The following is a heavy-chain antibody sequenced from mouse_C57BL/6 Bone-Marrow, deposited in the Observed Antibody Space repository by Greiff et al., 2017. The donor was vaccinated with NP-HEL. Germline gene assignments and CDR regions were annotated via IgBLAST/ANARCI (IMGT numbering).Heavy chain of an antibody. J-gene: IGHJ2*01. CDR1: GYTFTSYW. CDR2: IHPNSGST. V-gene: IGHV1-64*01. D-gene: IGHD3-1*01. Sequence: VQLQQPGAELVKPGASVKLSCKASGYTFTSYWMHWVKQRPGQGLEWIGMIHPNSGSTNYNEKFKSKATLTVDKSSSTAYMQLSSLTSEDSAVYYCARREGLPKVDYWGQGTTLTVSS. CDR3: ARREGLPKVDY.